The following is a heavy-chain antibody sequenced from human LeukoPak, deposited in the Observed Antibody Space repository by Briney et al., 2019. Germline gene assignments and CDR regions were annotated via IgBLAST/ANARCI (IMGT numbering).Heavy chain of an antibody. CDR3: ARVGTNRELDY. D-gene: IGHD2-8*01. CDR1: GGSISSGSYY. J-gene: IGHJ4*02. Sequence: SETLSLTCTVSGGSISSGSYYWSWIRQPAGKGLGWIGRIYTSGSTNYNPSLKSRVTISVDTSKNQFSLKLSSVTAADTAVYYCARVGTNRELDYWGQGTLVTVSS. CDR2: IYTSGST. V-gene: IGHV4-61*02.